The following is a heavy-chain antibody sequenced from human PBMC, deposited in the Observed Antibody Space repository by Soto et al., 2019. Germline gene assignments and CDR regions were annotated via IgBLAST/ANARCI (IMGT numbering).Heavy chain of an antibody. CDR2: ITSDTKTI. CDR3: ARSVEGHFDY. J-gene: IGHJ4*02. Sequence: EVQLVESGGDLVQRGGSLRLSCAASGFTFNIYSMNWVRQAPGKGLEWFSYITSDTKTIKYADSVQGRFTISRDNAKNSVYLPMNSLRDEDTAVYYCARSVEGHFDYWGQGTGVTVSS. V-gene: IGHV3-48*02. CDR1: GFTFNIYS. D-gene: IGHD6-19*01.